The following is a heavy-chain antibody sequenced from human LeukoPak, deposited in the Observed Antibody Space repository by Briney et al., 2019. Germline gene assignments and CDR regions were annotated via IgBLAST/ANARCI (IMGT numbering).Heavy chain of an antibody. CDR1: GYTFTGYY. CDR3: ARDASGLYDILTGYTYFDY. J-gene: IGHJ4*02. Sequence: AASVKVSCKASGYTFTGYYMHWVRQAPGQGLEWMGWINPNSGGTNYAQKFQGRVTMTRDTSISTAYMELSRLRSDDTAVYYCARDASGLYDILTGYTYFDYWGQGTLVTVSS. D-gene: IGHD3-9*01. CDR2: INPNSGGT. V-gene: IGHV1-2*02.